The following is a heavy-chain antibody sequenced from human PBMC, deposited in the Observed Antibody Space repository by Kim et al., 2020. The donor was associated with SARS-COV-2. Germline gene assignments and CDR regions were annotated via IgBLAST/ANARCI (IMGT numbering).Heavy chain of an antibody. CDR3: ASLNDYFDY. V-gene: IGHV3-48*01. J-gene: IGHJ4*02. Sequence: RTRYIADSVQGQFHNPRDKAKNSLYLQMNRLRSEDTAVYYCASLNDYFDYWGQGTLVTVSS. CDR2: RTR.